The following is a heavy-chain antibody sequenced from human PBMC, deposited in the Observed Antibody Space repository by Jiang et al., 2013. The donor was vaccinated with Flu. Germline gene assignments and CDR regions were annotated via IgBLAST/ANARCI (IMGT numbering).Heavy chain of an antibody. V-gene: IGHV5-51*01. D-gene: IGHD3-22*01. J-gene: IGHJ3*01. CDR3: ARLHYYDSSGPHAFDV. Sequence: VQLVESGAEVKKPGESLKISCKGSGYSFTSYWIGWVRQMPGKGLEWMGIIFPDDSDTRYSPSFQGQVTISADKSISTAYLQWSSLKASDTAMYYCARLHYYDSSGPHAFDVWGQGTMVTVSS. CDR1: GYSFTSYW. CDR2: IFPDDSDT.